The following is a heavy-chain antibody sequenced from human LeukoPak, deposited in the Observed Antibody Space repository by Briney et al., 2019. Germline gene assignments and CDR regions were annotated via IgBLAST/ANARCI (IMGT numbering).Heavy chain of an antibody. J-gene: IGHJ4*02. CDR1: GFTFSNAW. V-gene: IGHV3-15*01. D-gene: IGHD1-26*01. Sequence: GGSLRLSCAASGFTFSNAWMSWVRQAPGKGLEWVSRIKSKTDGGTTDYAAPVKGRFTISRDDSKNTLYLQMNSLKTEDTAVYYCTVHKPPPLVGARYYFDYWGQGTLVTVSS. CDR2: IKSKTDGGTT. CDR3: TVHKPPPLVGARYYFDY.